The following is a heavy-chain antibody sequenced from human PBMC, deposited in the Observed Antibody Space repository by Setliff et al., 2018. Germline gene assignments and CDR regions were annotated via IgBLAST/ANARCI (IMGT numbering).Heavy chain of an antibody. CDR3: ARHFRSSKVQFLEYLTDYYFDS. V-gene: IGHV4-39*01. D-gene: IGHD3-3*01. CDR2: IYHRGST. J-gene: IGHJ4*02. Sequence: SATLSLTCTVSGGSISSSNYYWGWIRQPPGKGLEWIGSIYHRGSTYYNPSLKSRVTISVDTSNNHFSLKLSSVTAADTAVYYCARHFRSSKVQFLEYLTDYYFDSWGQGTLVTVSS. CDR1: GGSISSSNYY.